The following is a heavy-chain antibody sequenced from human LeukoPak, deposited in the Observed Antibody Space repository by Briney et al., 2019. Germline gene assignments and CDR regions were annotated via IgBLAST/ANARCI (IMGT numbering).Heavy chain of an antibody. CDR2: IYTSGST. Sequence: PSQTLSLTCTVSGGSISNGGYYWTWIRQPAGKGLEWIGRIYTSGSTNYNPSLKSRVTISVDTSKNQFSLKLSSVTAADTAVYYCARQRGTSPYRFDHWGQGTLVTVSS. J-gene: IGHJ5*02. V-gene: IGHV4-61*02. CDR1: GGSISNGGYY. D-gene: IGHD6-25*01. CDR3: ARQRGTSPYRFDH.